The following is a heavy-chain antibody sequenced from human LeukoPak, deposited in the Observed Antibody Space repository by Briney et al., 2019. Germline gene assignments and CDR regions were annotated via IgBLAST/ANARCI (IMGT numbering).Heavy chain of an antibody. D-gene: IGHD2-15*01. CDR1: GYTFTGYY. CDR2: INPNSGGT. CDR3: ARERAAYCSGGSCYSDAFDI. Sequence: GASVKVSCKASGYTFTGYYMHWVRQAPGQGLEWMGWINPNSGGTNYAQKFQGRVTMTRDTSISTAYMELSRLRSDDTAVYYCARERAAYCSGGSCYSDAFDIWGQGTMVTVSS. V-gene: IGHV1-2*02. J-gene: IGHJ3*02.